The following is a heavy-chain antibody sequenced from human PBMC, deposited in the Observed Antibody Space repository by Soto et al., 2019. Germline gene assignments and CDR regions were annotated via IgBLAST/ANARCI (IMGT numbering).Heavy chain of an antibody. CDR1: GFTFSSYA. D-gene: IGHD2-21*02. Sequence: QVQLVESGGGVVQPGRSLRLSCAASGFTFSSYARHWVRQAPGKGLEWVAVISYDGSNKYYADSVKGRFTISRDNSKNTLYLQMNSLRAEDTAVYYCARGGVTAINWYFDLWGRGTLVTVSS. CDR3: ARGGVTAINWYFDL. CDR2: ISYDGSNK. V-gene: IGHV3-30-3*01. J-gene: IGHJ2*01.